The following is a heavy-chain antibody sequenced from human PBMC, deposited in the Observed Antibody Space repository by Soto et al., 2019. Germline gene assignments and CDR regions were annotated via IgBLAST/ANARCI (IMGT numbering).Heavy chain of an antibody. CDR3: VRRSGVREDY. CDR1: GFTFSSYW. CDR2: IKQDGSEK. Sequence: EVQLVESGGGLVQPGGSLRLSCAASGFTFSSYWMSWVRQAPGKGLEWVANIKQDGSEKYYVDSVKGRFTISRDNAKNSLYLQVNSLSPEDTAVYYCVRRSGVREDYWGQGTLVIVSS. V-gene: IGHV3-7*01. D-gene: IGHD3-10*01. J-gene: IGHJ4*02.